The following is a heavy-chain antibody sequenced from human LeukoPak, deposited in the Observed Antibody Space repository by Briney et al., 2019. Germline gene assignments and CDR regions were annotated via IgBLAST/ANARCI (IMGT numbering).Heavy chain of an antibody. D-gene: IGHD1-1*01. Sequence: GGSLRLSCAASGFTFDDYAMHWVRQAPGKGLEWVSGISWNSGRIGYADSVKGRFTISRDNAKNSLYLQMNSLRAEDTALYYCAKENDYYYMDVWGKGTTVTISS. CDR3: AKENDYYYMDV. J-gene: IGHJ6*03. CDR1: GFTFDDYA. V-gene: IGHV3-9*01. CDR2: ISWNSGRI.